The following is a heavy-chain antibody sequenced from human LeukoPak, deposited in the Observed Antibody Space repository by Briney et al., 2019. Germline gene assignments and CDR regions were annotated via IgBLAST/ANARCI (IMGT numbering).Heavy chain of an antibody. V-gene: IGHV3-23*01. CDR1: GFTIRSYA. CDR2: ISASTDST. Sequence: GGSLRLSCAVYGFTIRSYAMNWVRQAPGKGLEWVSTISASTDSTYYTDSVKGGFTIFRANCRQMLLLVINSLRAEDTAEYYCAKGGAVWWTGLDYWGQGTLVTVSS. D-gene: IGHD2-21*01. J-gene: IGHJ4*02. CDR3: AKGGAVWWTGLDY.